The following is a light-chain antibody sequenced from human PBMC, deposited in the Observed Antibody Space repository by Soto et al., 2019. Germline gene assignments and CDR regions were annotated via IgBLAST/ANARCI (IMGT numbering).Light chain of an antibody. CDR1: SSDVGGYNY. Sequence: QSALTQPRSVYGSLGHSVTISCTGTSSDVGGYNYVSWYQHHPGKAPKIVIYDVYKWPPGVSDRFSGSKSGNTASLTISGLQAEDEADYYCCSYEDTHSSVVFGGGTKLTVL. V-gene: IGLV2-11*01. CDR3: CSYEDTHSSVV. CDR2: DVY. J-gene: IGLJ2*01.